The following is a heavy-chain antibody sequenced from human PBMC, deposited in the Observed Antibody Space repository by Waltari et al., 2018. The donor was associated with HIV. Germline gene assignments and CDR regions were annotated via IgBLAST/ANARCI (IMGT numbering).Heavy chain of an antibody. J-gene: IGHJ4*02. D-gene: IGHD4-17*01. CDR3: ARPMNYGDYPYYFDY. Sequence: QVQLVESGGGVVQPGRSLRLSCAASGLTSSCYALPWVRQAPVKGLEWVAVISYDGRNKYYADSVKGRFTISRDNSKNTLYLQMNSLRAEDTAVYYCARPMNYGDYPYYFDYWGQGTLVTVSS. CDR1: GLTSSCYA. V-gene: IGHV3-30*01. CDR2: ISYDGRNK.